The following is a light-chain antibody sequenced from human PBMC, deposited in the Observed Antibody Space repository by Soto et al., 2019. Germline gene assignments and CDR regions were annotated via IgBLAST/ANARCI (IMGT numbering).Light chain of an antibody. V-gene: IGLV1-40*01. CDR2: GNS. CDR3: QSYDSSMSGSL. CDR1: SSNIGAGYD. Sequence: QSVLTQPPSVSGAPGQRVTISCTGGSSNIGAGYDVHWYQQLPGTAPKLLIYGNSNRPSGVPDRFSGSKSGTSASLAITGLKSEDEADYYCQSYDSSMSGSLFGGGTKLTVL. J-gene: IGLJ3*02.